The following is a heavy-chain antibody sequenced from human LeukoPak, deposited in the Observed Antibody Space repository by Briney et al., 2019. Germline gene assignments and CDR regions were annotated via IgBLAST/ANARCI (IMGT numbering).Heavy chain of an antibody. J-gene: IGHJ4*02. CDR3: ARAQRWLPLDY. Sequence: ASVKVSCEASGFTFNSYGITWVRQAPGQGLEWMGWISAYNGNTIYAQRLQGRVTMTTDTTTNTAYMELRSLTSDDTAIYYCARAQRWLPLDYWGQGTLVTVSS. CDR1: GFTFNSYG. CDR2: ISAYNGNT. D-gene: IGHD5-24*01. V-gene: IGHV1-18*01.